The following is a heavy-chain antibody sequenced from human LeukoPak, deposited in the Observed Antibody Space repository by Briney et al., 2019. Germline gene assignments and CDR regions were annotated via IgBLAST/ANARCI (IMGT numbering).Heavy chain of an antibody. Sequence: SETLSLTCTVSGGSISSSGHYWGWIRQSPGKGLEWIGSMYQSGSTYYNPSLKSRVTISADTSNNQFSLKLSSVTAADTAVYYCARINYNYFDYWGQGTLVTVSS. V-gene: IGHV4-39*07. CDR3: ARINYNYFDY. CDR1: GGSISSSGHY. CDR2: MYQSGST. D-gene: IGHD1-7*01. J-gene: IGHJ4*02.